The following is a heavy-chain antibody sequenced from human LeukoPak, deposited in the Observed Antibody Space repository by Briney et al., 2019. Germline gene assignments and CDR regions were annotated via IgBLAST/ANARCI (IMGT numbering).Heavy chain of an antibody. V-gene: IGHV5-51*01. Sequence: GESLKISCKVSGYSFTNSWTAWVRQMPGIGLEWMGIIYPGDSDTRYTPSSQGQVTISADKSISTAYLQWSSLKASDTAMYYCARLRDDAFDIWGQGTMVTVSS. CDR2: IYPGDSDT. CDR1: GYSFTNSW. J-gene: IGHJ3*02. CDR3: ARLRDDAFDI.